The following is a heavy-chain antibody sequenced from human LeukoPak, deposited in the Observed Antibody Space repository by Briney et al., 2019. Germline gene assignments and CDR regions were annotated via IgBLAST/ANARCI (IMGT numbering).Heavy chain of an antibody. CDR1: SGSISSGDYY. V-gene: IGHV4-30-2*01. CDR3: TRGAGWLIDY. CDR2: IYHSGST. J-gene: IGHJ4*02. D-gene: IGHD3-16*01. Sequence: SQTLSLTCTVSSGSISSGDYYWNWIRQPPGKGLEWIGYIYHSGSTYYNPSLKSRVTISVDTSKNQFSLKPNSLTTADTAVYYCTRGAGWLIDYWGQGILVTVSS.